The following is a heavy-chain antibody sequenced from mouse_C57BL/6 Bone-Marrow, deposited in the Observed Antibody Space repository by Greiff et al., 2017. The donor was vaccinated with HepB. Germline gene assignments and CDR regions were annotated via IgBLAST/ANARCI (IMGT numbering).Heavy chain of an antibody. V-gene: IGHV5-6*01. CDR2: ISSGGSYT. CDR1: GFTFSSYG. J-gene: IGHJ2*01. Sequence: EVQGVESGGDLVKPGGSLKLSCAASGFTFSSYGMSWVRQTPDKRLEWVATISSGGSYTYYPDSVKGRFTISRDNAKNTLYLQMSSLKSEDTAMYYCARHDPTITTVVAPYYFDYWGQGTTLTVSS. D-gene: IGHD1-1*01. CDR3: ARHDPTITTVVAPYYFDY.